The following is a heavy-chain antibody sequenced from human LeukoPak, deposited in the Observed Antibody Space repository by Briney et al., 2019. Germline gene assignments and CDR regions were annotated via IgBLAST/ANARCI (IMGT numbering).Heavy chain of an antibody. Sequence: SETLSLTCGVFGGPFSGYYWSWIRQSPGKGLEWIGEINHSGSTNYNPSLKSRVTISVDTSKNQFSLKLSSVTAADTAVYYCARSLGASSDYWGQGTLVTVSS. V-gene: IGHV4-34*01. CDR1: GGPFSGYY. D-gene: IGHD3-16*01. J-gene: IGHJ4*02. CDR3: ARSLGASSDY. CDR2: INHSGST.